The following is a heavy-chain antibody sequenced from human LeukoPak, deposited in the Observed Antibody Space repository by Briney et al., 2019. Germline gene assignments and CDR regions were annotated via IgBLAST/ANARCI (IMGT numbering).Heavy chain of an antibody. J-gene: IGHJ4*02. CDR3: AKLLGTATRYDY. V-gene: IGHV3-48*01. D-gene: IGHD1-1*01. CDR1: GFTFSSYS. Sequence: GGSLRLSYAASGFTFSSYSMNWVRQAPGKGLEWVSYISSGSRTIYYADSVKGRFTMSRDNAKNSLYLQMNSLRAEDTAVYYCAKLLGTATRYDYWGQGTLVIVSS. CDR2: ISSGSRTI.